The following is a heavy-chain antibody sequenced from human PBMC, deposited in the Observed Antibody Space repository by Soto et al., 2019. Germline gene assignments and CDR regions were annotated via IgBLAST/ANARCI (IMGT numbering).Heavy chain of an antibody. CDR1: GGSISSGGYY. V-gene: IGHV4-31*03. J-gene: IGHJ4*02. CDR2: IFYSGTT. CDR3: ARRALTHAFVDY. D-gene: IGHD3-10*01. Sequence: SETLSLTCTVSGGSISSGGYYWSWIRQHPGKGLEWIGYIFYSGTTYYNPSLKSRVTISVDTSKNQFSLKLSSVTAADTAVYFCARRALTHAFVDYWGQGTLVTVSS.